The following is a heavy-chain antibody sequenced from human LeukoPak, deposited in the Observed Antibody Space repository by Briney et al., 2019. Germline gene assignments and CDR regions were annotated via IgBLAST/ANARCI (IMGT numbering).Heavy chain of an antibody. CDR3: ARSEGYDFWSGHRD. V-gene: IGHV4-4*07. Sequence: SETLSLTCTVPGGSISSYYWSWIRQPAGKRLEWIGRIYISGRTNYNPSLKSRVTMSVDTSKNQCSLKLSSVTAADTAVYYCARSEGYDFWSGHRDWCQGTLVTVSS. D-gene: IGHD3-3*01. J-gene: IGHJ4*02. CDR1: GGSISSYY. CDR2: IYISGRT.